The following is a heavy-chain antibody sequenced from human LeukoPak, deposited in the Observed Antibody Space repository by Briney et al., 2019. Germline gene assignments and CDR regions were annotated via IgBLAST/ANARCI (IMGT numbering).Heavy chain of an antibody. CDR3: ARGWRHDY. J-gene: IGHJ4*02. V-gene: IGHV4-59*01. D-gene: IGHD2-15*01. Sequence: SETLSLTCTVSGGPISSYYWSWIRQPPGKGLEWIGYIYYSGSTNYNPSLKSRVTISVDTSKNQFSLKLSSVTAADTAVYYCARGWRHDYWGQGTLVTVSS. CDR2: IYYSGST. CDR1: GGPISSYY.